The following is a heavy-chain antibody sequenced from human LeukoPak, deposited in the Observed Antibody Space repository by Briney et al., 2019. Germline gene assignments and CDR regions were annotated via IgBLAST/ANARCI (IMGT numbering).Heavy chain of an antibody. J-gene: IGHJ6*02. CDR1: GSTVSNNY. Sequence: GGSLRLPCAASGSTVSNNYMSWVRQAPGKGLEWVSAISGSGGSTYYADSVKGRFTISRDNSKNTLYLQMNSLRAEDTAVYYCAKGWWYYYYGMDVWGQGTTVTVSS. CDR2: ISGSGGST. D-gene: IGHD2-15*01. V-gene: IGHV3-23*01. CDR3: AKGWWYYYYGMDV.